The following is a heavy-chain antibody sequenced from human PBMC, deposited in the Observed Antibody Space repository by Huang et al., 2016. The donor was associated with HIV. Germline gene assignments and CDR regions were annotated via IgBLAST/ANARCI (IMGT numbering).Heavy chain of an antibody. CDR1: GGSVSGHY. D-gene: IGHD6-13*01. J-gene: IGHJ2*01. CDR3: ARASWYEPRSWYFGL. V-gene: IGHV4-34*01. CDR2: INDNGYT. Sequence: QVQLQPWGAGLLKPSETLSLTCAVYGGSVSGHYWSWIRQPPGKGLEWIAEINDNGYTNYNPSLKSRVTISVHTSRNQFSLKLNSVTAADAAVYYCARASWYEPRSWYFGLWGRGTLVTVSS.